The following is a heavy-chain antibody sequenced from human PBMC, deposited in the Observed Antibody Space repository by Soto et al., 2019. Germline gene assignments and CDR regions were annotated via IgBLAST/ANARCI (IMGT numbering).Heavy chain of an antibody. CDR2: ISGSSGTT. J-gene: IGHJ6*03. D-gene: IGHD3-10*01. CDR1: GFTFSNYA. V-gene: IGHV3-23*01. CDR3: AKDSYGSGIHFYYYYYMDV. Sequence: EVQLLESGGGLVQPGGSLRLSCAASGFTFSNYAMSWVRQAPGKGLEWVSGISGSSGTTYYAESVKGRFTISRDNSKIALFLQMNSLRAEDTAVYYCAKDSYGSGIHFYYYYYMDVWGKGTTVTVSS.